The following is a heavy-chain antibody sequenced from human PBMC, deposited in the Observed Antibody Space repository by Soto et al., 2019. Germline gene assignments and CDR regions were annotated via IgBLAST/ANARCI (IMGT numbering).Heavy chain of an antibody. CDR1: GFIFRDYA. Sequence: VQLLESGGGLVQPGGSLRLSCAASGFIFRDYAMNWVRQAPGKGLEWVSDISGSGDSARYADSVKGRFTISRDNSRDTLYLHMTRLRVDDTAVYYCGNERRGSGWSVCDFWGQGDLVTVSS. J-gene: IGHJ4*02. D-gene: IGHD6-19*01. V-gene: IGHV3-23*01. CDR2: ISGSGDSA. CDR3: GNERRGSGWSVCDF.